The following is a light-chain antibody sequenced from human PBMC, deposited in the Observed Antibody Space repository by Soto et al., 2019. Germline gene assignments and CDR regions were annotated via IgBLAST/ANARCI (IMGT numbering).Light chain of an antibody. J-gene: IGKJ1*01. CDR3: QQYYTYPWT. V-gene: IGKV1-8*01. Sequence: AIRMTQSPSSLSASTGDRVTITCRASQGISSYLAWYQQKPGKAPKVLIHAASTLQGGVPSRFSGSGSGTDFTLTISRLQSEDVATNYCQQYYTYPWTFRQGPKVEIK. CDR2: AAS. CDR1: QGISSY.